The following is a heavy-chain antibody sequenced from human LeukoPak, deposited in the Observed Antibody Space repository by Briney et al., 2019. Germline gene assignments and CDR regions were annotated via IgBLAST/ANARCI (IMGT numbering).Heavy chain of an antibody. CDR2: IIPIFGTA. CDR3: ARGAARPNPFDY. V-gene: IGHV1-69*13. D-gene: IGHD6-6*01. Sequence: ASVKVSCKASGGTFSSYAISWVRQAPGQGLEWMGGIIPIFGTANYAQKFQGRVTITADESTSTAYMELSSLRSEDTAVYYCARGAARPNPFDYWGQGTLVTVSS. J-gene: IGHJ4*02. CDR1: GGTFSSYA.